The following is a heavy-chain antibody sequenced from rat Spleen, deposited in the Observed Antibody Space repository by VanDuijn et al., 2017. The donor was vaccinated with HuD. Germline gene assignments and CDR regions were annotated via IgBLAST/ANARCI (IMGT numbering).Heavy chain of an antibody. D-gene: IGHD1-11*01. Sequence: QVQLRESGPGLVQPSQTLSLTCTVSGFSLTSSHVHWVRPPPGKGLEWIAAISSGGSTYYNSALKSRLSISRDTSKSQVFLKMNSLQTEDTDMYFCARMSTWGIADYWGQGVMVTVSS. V-gene: IGHV2S12*01. CDR3: ARMSTWGIADY. J-gene: IGHJ2*01. CDR2: ISSGGST. CDR1: GFSLTSSH.